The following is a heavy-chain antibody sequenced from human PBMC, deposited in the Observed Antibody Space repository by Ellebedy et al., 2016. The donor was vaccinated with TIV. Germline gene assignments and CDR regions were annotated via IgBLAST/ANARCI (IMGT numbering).Heavy chain of an antibody. Sequence: ASVKVSCXASGHRFTTYGIHWLRQPPGQRLEWMGWINTGNGNTKYSQKLQARVTITRDASATTAYMELSDLMSEDTAVYYCATREWEDPMDVWGQGTTVTVSS. V-gene: IGHV1-3*04. CDR3: ATREWEDPMDV. J-gene: IGHJ6*02. CDR1: GHRFTTYG. CDR2: INTGNGNT. D-gene: IGHD1-26*01.